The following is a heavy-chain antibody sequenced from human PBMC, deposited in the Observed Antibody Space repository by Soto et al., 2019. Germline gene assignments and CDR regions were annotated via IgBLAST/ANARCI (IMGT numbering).Heavy chain of an antibody. CDR1: GFTFSSYG. V-gene: IGHV3-33*01. Sequence: QVQLVESGGGVVQPGRSLRLSCAASGFTFSSYGMHWVRQAPGKGLEWVAVIWYDGSNKYYADSVKGRFTISRDNSKNALYLRMNSLRAEDTAVYYWARQGLYSSGTAFDYWGQGTLVTVSS. CDR2: IWYDGSNK. CDR3: ARQGLYSSGTAFDY. J-gene: IGHJ4*02. D-gene: IGHD6-19*01.